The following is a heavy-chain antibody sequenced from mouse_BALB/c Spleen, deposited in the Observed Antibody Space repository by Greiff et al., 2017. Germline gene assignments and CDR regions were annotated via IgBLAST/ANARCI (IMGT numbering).Heavy chain of an antibody. D-gene: IGHD2-1*01. CDR2: ISSGGSYT. J-gene: IGHJ4*01. V-gene: IGHV5-6*01. CDR1: GFTFSSYG. CDR3: ARQGNGNYDAMDY. Sequence: EVMLVESGGDLVKPGGSLKLSCAASGFTFSSYGMSWVRQTPDKRLEWVATISSGGSYTYYPDSVKGRFTISRDNAKNTLYLQMSSLKSEDTAMYYCARQGNGNYDAMDYWGQGTSVTVSS.